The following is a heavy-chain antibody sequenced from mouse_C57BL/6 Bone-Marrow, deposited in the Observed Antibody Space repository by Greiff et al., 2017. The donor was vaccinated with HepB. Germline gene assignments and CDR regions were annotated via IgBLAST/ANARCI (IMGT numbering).Heavy chain of an antibody. Sequence: QVQLQQPGAELVKPGASVKLSCKASGYTFTSYWMHWVKQRPGQGLEWIGMIHPNSGSTNYNEKFKSKATLTVDKSSSTAYMQLSSLTSEDSAVYYCARWNNYGISPSWYFDVWGTGTTVTVSS. J-gene: IGHJ1*03. CDR1: GYTFTSYW. D-gene: IGHD1-1*01. V-gene: IGHV1-64*01. CDR2: IHPNSGST. CDR3: ARWNNYGISPSWYFDV.